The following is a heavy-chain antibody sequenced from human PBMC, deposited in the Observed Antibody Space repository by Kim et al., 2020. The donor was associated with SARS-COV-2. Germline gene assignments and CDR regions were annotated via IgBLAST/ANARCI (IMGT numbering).Heavy chain of an antibody. Sequence: SETLSLTCAVYGGSFSGYYWSWIRQPPGKGLEWIGEINHSGSTNYNPSLKSRVTISVDTSKNQFSLKLSSVTAADTAVYYCARVNIFGVGGFQHWGQGTLVTVSS. D-gene: IGHD3-3*02. V-gene: IGHV4-34*01. J-gene: IGHJ1*01. CDR1: GGSFSGYY. CDR2: INHSGST. CDR3: ARVNIFGVGGFQH.